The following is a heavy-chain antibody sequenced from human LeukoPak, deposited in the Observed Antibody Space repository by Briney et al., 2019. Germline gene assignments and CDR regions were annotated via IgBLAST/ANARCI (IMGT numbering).Heavy chain of an antibody. CDR3: ARVRGVATTKRTFFDT. CDR2: TYYRSKWYN. J-gene: IGHJ5*02. Sequence: SQTLSLTCAISGDSVSSDNAAWNWIRQSPSRGLEWLGRTYYRSKWYNDYARSVKSRITINADTSKNRFSLQLNSVTPEDTAVYCCARVRGVATTKRTFFDTWGQGTRVTVSS. V-gene: IGHV6-1*01. CDR1: GDSVSSDNAA. D-gene: IGHD6-13*01.